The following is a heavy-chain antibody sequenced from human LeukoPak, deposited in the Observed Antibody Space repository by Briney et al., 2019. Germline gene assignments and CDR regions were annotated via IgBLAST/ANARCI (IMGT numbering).Heavy chain of an antibody. CDR1: GFTFSDYY. V-gene: IGHV3-11*04. D-gene: IGHD3-3*01. Sequence: GGSLRLSCAASGFTFSDYYMSWIRQAPGKGLEWVSYISSSGSTIYYADSVKGRFTISRDNAKNSLYLQMNSLRAEDTAVYYCARSYDFWSGYHDAFDIWGQGTMVTVSS. J-gene: IGHJ3*02. CDR3: ARSYDFWSGYHDAFDI. CDR2: ISSSGSTI.